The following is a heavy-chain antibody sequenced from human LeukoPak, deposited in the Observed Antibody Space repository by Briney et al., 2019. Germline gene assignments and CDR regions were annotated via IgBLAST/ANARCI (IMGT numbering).Heavy chain of an antibody. V-gene: IGHV4-59*08. J-gene: IGHJ4*02. CDR1: GGSISSYY. Sequence: PSETLSLTCTGSGGSISSYYWSWMRQPPGKGLEWIGYIYYSGSTNYNPSLKSRVTISVDTSKNQFSLKLSSVTAADTAVYYCARGTGYSGYAFDYWGQGTLVTVSS. CDR2: IYYSGST. D-gene: IGHD5-12*01. CDR3: ARGTGYSGYAFDY.